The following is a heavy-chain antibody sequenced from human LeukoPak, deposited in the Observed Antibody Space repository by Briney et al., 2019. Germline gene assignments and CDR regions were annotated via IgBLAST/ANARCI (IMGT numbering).Heavy chain of an antibody. Sequence: GGSLRLSCAASGFTFSSYAMHWVRQAPGKGPEWVAVISYDGTEKYYGDSVKGRFTISRDNSKNTLYLQMNSLRAEDTALYYCARDGHGVPLDYWGQGTLVTVSP. CDR3: ARDGHGVPLDY. CDR2: ISYDGTEK. D-gene: IGHD4-17*01. J-gene: IGHJ4*02. CDR1: GFTFSSYA. V-gene: IGHV3-30-3*01.